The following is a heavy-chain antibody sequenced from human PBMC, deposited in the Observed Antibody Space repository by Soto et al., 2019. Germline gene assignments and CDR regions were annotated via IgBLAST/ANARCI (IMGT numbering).Heavy chain of an antibody. Sequence: VSGPTLVNPTQTLTLICAFSVFSLSGTGMRVTWIRQPPGKALEWLVLLGWEDAKLDLTAVKTRLTFSKDTSKNQVVLRMTNMVPADTATYYCARAFYGMDVWGQGTPVTVSS. V-gene: IGHV2-70*04. J-gene: IGHJ6*02. CDR2: LGWEDAK. CDR3: ARAFYGMDV. CDR1: VFSLSGTGMR.